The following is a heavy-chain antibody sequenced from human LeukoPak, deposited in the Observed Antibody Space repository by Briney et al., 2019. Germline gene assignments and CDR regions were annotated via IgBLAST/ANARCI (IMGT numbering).Heavy chain of an antibody. CDR1: GGSLSGHY. J-gene: IGHJ3*02. V-gene: IGHV4-34*01. Sequence: SETLSLTCAVYGGSLSGHYWSWIRQPPGKGLEWIGEINHRGITNHNPSLKSRVTISVDTSKNQCSLKVSSVTAADTAVYYCARSITMIVVVLDAFDIWGQGTMVTVSS. CDR2: INHRGIT. D-gene: IGHD3-22*01. CDR3: ARSITMIVVVLDAFDI.